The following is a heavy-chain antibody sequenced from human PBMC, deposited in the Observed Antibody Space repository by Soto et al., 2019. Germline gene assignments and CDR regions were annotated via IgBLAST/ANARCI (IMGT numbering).Heavy chain of an antibody. V-gene: IGHV3-23*01. J-gene: IGHJ4*02. Sequence: EVQLLESGGGLVPPGGSLRLSCAGSGFTFSNYAMSWVRQAPGKGLEWVSGMSGSGGSTHYADSVKGRFTISRDNSKNTLYLQMNSLRAEDTAIYYCAKHYDSSGYHSQYWGQGTQVTVSS. CDR1: GFTFSNYA. D-gene: IGHD3-22*01. CDR2: MSGSGGST. CDR3: AKHYDSSGYHSQY.